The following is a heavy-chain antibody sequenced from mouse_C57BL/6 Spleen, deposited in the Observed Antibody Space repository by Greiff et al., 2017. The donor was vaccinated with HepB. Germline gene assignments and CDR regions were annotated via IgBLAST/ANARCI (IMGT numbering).Heavy chain of an antibody. D-gene: IGHD1-1*01. J-gene: IGHJ3*01. CDR1: GYTFTDYY. V-gene: IGHV1-76*01. CDR2: IYPGSGNT. CDR3: ARRGTTGGFAY. Sequence: VQLQQSGAELVRPGASVKLSCKASGYTFTDYYINWVKQRPGQGLEWIARIYPGSGNTYYNEKFRGKATLTAEKSSSTACMQLSSLTSEDSAVYCAARRGTTGGFAYWGQGTLVTVSA.